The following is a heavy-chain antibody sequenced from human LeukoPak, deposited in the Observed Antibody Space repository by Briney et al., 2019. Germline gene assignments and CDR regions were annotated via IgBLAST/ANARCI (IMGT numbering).Heavy chain of an antibody. V-gene: IGHV3-23*01. CDR2: ISSSGDKT. Sequence: PGGSLRLSCAASGFTFSTYAMSWVRQAPGKGLEWVSAISSSGDKTYYADSVKGRFTVSRDSSKNTLYLQMSSLSAEDTAVYYCAKGGSDYGNYGYSFDYWGQGTLVTVPS. CDR3: AKGGSDYGNYGYSFDY. J-gene: IGHJ4*02. D-gene: IGHD4-11*01. CDR1: GFTFSTYA.